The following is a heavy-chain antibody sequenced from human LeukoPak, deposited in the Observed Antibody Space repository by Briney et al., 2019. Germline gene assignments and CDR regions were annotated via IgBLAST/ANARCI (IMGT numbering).Heavy chain of an antibody. CDR2: IYYSGST. J-gene: IGHJ6*03. D-gene: IGHD3-3*01. CDR3: ARGAYYDFWSGYYTPYYYYYYMDV. V-gene: IGHV4-59*01. CDR1: GGSISSYY. Sequence: ETLSLTCTVSGGSISSYYWSWIRQPPGQGLEWIGYIYYSGSTNYNPSLKSRVTTSVDTSKNQFSLKLSSVTAADTAVYYCARGAYYDFWSGYYTPYYYYYYMDVWGKGTTATVSS.